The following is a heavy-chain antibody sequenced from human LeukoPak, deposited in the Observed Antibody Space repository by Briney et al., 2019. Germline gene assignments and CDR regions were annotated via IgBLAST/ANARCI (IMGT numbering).Heavy chain of an antibody. J-gene: IGHJ4*02. Sequence: GGSLRLSCAASGFTFSSYSMNWVRQAPGKGLGWVSSISSSSSYIYYADSVKGRFTISRDNAKNSLYLQMNSLRAEDTAVYYCAREGGVTYYDILTGYYTLYYFDYWGQGTLVTVSS. CDR1: GFTFSSYS. V-gene: IGHV3-21*01. CDR2: ISSSSSYI. CDR3: AREGGVTYYDILTGYYTLYYFDY. D-gene: IGHD3-9*01.